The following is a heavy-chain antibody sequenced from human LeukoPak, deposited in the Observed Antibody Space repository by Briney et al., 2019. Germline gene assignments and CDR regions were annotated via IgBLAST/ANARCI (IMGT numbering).Heavy chain of an antibody. D-gene: IGHD3-10*01. CDR3: TTIGEDPIYGSGSSGDY. CDR2: IKSKTDGGTT. V-gene: IGHV3-15*01. J-gene: IGHJ4*02. CDR1: GFTFSNAW. Sequence: PGGSLRLSCAASGFTFSNAWMSWVRQAPGKGLEWVGRIKSKTDGGTTDYAAPVKGRFAISRDDSKNTLYLQMNSLKTEDTAVYYCTTIGEDPIYGSGSSGDYWGQGTLVTVSS.